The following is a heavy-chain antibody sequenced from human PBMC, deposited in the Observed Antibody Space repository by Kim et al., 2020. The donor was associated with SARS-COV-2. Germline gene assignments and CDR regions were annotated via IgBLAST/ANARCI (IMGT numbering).Heavy chain of an antibody. D-gene: IGHD6-13*01. V-gene: IGHV3-33*05. Sequence: WGSLRLSCAASGFTFSSYGMHWVRQAQGKGLEWVAVISYDGSNKYYADSVTGRFTISRDNSKNTLYLQMNSLRAEDTAVYYCARDSLGIAAAGTTLLLDYWGQGTLVTVSS. CDR3: ARDSLGIAAAGTTLLLDY. J-gene: IGHJ4*02. CDR2: ISYDGSNK. CDR1: GFTFSSYG.